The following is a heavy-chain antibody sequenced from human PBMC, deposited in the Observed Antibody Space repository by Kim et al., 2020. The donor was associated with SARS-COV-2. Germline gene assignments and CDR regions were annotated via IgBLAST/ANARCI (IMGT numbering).Heavy chain of an antibody. CDR1: GGSISSSSYY. D-gene: IGHD5-18*01. V-gene: IGHV4-39*01. CDR3: ARHGNDREDTGMVYYYYGMDV. Sequence: SETLSLTCTVSGGSISSSSYYWGWIRQPPGKGLEWIGSIYYSGSTYYNPSLKSRVTISVDTSKNQFSLKLSSVTAADTAVYYCARHGNDREDTGMVYYYYGMDVWGQGTTVTVSS. J-gene: IGHJ6*02. CDR2: IYYSGST.